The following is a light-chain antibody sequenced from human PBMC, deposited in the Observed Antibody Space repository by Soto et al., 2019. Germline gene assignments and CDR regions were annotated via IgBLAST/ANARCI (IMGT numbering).Light chain of an antibody. J-gene: IGKJ1*01. CDR3: QRYGTSPPSRT. V-gene: IGKV3-20*01. Sequence: ETVLTQSPGTLSLSPGERATLSCRASQTVSTNYLSWYQQRPGHAPRLLIDTASTWAPGGPDRFSGSGSGPDFPLTISRREPEDFAVYYGQRYGTSPPSRTFGQGTKVQSK. CDR1: QTVSTNY. CDR2: TAS.